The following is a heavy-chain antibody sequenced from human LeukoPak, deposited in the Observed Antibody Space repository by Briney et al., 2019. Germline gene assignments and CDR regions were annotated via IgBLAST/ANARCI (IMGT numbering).Heavy chain of an antibody. CDR3: ACGAANSPLSGL. CDR1: GGSVSSGGYY. Sequence: TSETLSLTCTVCGGSVSSGGYYWSWIRQHPGKGLEWIGYIYYSGSTYYNPSLKSRVTISVDTSKNQFSLKLSSVTAADTAVYYCACGAANSPLSGLWGQGTLVTVSS. CDR2: IYYSGST. D-gene: IGHD6-25*01. V-gene: IGHV4-31*03. J-gene: IGHJ4*02.